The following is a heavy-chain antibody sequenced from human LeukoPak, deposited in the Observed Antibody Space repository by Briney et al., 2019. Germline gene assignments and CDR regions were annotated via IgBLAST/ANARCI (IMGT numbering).Heavy chain of an antibody. CDR1: GFTSSSYW. V-gene: IGHV3-7*01. Sequence: GGSLRLSCAASGFTSSSYWMSWVRQAPGKGLEWVANIKQDGSEKYYVDSVKGRFTISRDNAKNSLYLQMNSLRAEDTAAYYCARDQAVAGTVDYWGQGTLVTVSS. J-gene: IGHJ4*02. CDR2: IKQDGSEK. CDR3: ARDQAVAGTVDY. D-gene: IGHD6-19*01.